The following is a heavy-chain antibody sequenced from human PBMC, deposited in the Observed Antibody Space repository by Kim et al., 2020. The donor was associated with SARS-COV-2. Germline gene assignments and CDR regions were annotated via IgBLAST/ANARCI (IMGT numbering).Heavy chain of an antibody. D-gene: IGHD3-16*01. CDR2: ISSSDSI. V-gene: IGHV3-48*03. CDR1: GFTFSTYE. J-gene: IGHJ4*02. CDR3: ARAIGWGKYYLDY. Sequence: GGSLRLSCAASGFTFSTYEMNWVRQAPGKGLEWVAYISSSDSIVYADSVKGRFTISRDNAKNSLYLQMNSLRGEDTAIYYCARAIGWGKYYLDYWGQGTLVTVSS.